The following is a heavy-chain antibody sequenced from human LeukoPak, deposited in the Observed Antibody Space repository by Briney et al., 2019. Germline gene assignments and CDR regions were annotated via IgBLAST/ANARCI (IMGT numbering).Heavy chain of an antibody. CDR1: GFTFSSYS. CDR2: ISSSSSYI. CDR3: ARGWNYKNYYHFMDV. Sequence: PGGSLRLSCAASGFTFSSYSMTWVRQAPGKGLEWVSSISSSSSYIYYADSVKGRFTISRDNAKNSLYLQMNSLRAEDTAVYYCARGWNYKNYYHFMDVWVKGTTVTVSS. V-gene: IGHV3-21*01. D-gene: IGHD1-7*01. J-gene: IGHJ6*03.